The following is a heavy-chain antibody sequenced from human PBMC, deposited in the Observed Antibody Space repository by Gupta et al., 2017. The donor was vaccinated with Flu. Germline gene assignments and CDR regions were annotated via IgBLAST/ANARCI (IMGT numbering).Heavy chain of an antibody. CDR2: IIPIFGTA. Sequence: QVQLVQSGAEVTKPGSSVKVSCKASGGTFSSYAISWVRQAPGQGLEWMGGIIPIFGTANYAQKFQGRVTMTADESTSTAYMELSSLRSEDTAVYYCARDLVMTTRKTPLGSYMDVWGKGTTVTVSS. CDR1: GGTFSSYA. V-gene: IGHV1-69*01. J-gene: IGHJ6*03. CDR3: ARDLVMTTRKTPLGSYMDV. D-gene: IGHD3-22*01.